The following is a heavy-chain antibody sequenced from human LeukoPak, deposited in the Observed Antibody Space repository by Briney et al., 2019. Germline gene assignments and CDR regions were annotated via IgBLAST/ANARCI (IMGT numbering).Heavy chain of an antibody. CDR2: ISGPGGST. D-gene: IGHD4-17*01. CDR1: GFTFSSYA. Sequence: GGSLRLSCAASGFTFSSYAMSWVRQAPGKGLEWVSTISGPGGSTYYADSVKGRFTISRDNSKNMLYLQMNSLRAEDTAVYSCARGTVTAPDYWGQGTLVTVSS. CDR3: ARGTVTAPDY. V-gene: IGHV3-23*01. J-gene: IGHJ4*02.